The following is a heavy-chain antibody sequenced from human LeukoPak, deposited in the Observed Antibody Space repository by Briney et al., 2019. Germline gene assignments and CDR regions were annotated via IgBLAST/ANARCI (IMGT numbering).Heavy chain of an antibody. CDR3: AKLTRGGYEKFDF. CDR2: IYPGDSET. D-gene: IGHD5-12*01. CDR1: GYSFNTHW. V-gene: IGHV5-51*01. Sequence: GESLRISCKGSGYSFNTHWIAWVRHMPGKGLEWMGIIYPGDSETTYSPSFQGQVTLSADKSISTAYLQWSSLKASDTAMYYCAKLTRGGYEKFDFWSQGTPVTVSS. J-gene: IGHJ4*02.